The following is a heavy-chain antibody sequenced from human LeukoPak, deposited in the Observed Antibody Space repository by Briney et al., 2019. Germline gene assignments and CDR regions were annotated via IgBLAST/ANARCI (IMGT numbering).Heavy chain of an antibody. CDR2: ISGSGGST. CDR1: GFTFSSYA. D-gene: IGHD3-3*01. V-gene: IGHV3-23*01. CDR3: ATEYYDFWSGYYRFDY. Sequence: GGSLRLSCAASGFTFSSYAMSWVRQAPGKGLEWVSAISGSGGSTYYADSVKGRFTISRDNSKSTLYLQMNSLRAEDTAVYYCATEYYDFWSGYYRFDYWGHGTLVTVSS. J-gene: IGHJ4*01.